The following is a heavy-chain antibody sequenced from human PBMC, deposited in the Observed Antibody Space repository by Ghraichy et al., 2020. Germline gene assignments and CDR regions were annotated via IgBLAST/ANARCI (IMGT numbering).Heavy chain of an antibody. D-gene: IGHD1-26*01. CDR1: GFTFSSYA. CDR3: AKESILGATSDWYFDL. Sequence: GGSLRLSCAASGFTFSSYAMSWVRQAPGKGLEWVSAISGSGGSTYYADSVKGRFTISRDNSKNTLYLQMNSLRAEDTAVYYCAKESILGATSDWYFDLWGRGTLVTVSS. V-gene: IGHV3-23*01. J-gene: IGHJ2*01. CDR2: ISGSGGST.